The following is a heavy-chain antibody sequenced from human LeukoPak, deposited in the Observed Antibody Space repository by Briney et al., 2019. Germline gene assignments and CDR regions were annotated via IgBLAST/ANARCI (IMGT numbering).Heavy chain of an antibody. CDR3: ATNSEDY. CDR2: SSSIGSTI. V-gene: IGHV3-48*03. D-gene: IGHD4-23*01. CDR1: GFTFRNVQ. Sequence: GGSLRPSCAASGFTFRNVQMDWVRQAAGKGLEWVPYSSSIGSTIYYACSVRGRFTISRDNAKNSLYLQMNSLRVEDTAVYYCATNSEDYWGQGTLVTVSS. J-gene: IGHJ4*02.